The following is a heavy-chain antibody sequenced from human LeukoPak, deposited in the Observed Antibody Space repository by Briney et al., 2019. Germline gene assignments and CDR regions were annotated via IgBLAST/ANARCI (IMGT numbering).Heavy chain of an antibody. CDR3: ARGTVTTYFFDY. V-gene: IGHV4-59*01. CDR2: IYNTGST. CDR1: DGSISVYY. J-gene: IGHJ4*02. Sequence: PSETLSLTCSVSDGSISVYYGSWIRQPPGKGLEWIGYIYNTGSTNYNPSLKSRVTMSVDTSKNHFSLKLSSVTAADTAVYYCARGTVTTYFFDYWGQGTLVTVSS. D-gene: IGHD4-17*01.